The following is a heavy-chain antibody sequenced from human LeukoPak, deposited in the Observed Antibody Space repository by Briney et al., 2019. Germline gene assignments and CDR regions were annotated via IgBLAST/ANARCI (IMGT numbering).Heavy chain of an antibody. Sequence: GESLKISCKGSGYNFTNYWIAWVRQMPGKGLEWMGIIYPGDSDTRYSPSFQGQVTFSADKSISTAYLQWSSLKASDTAMYYCARHAYCSSTSCYTMDVWGKGTTVTISS. CDR2: IYPGDSDT. CDR3: ARHAYCSSTSCYTMDV. J-gene: IGHJ6*03. CDR1: GYNFTNYW. D-gene: IGHD2-2*02. V-gene: IGHV5-51*01.